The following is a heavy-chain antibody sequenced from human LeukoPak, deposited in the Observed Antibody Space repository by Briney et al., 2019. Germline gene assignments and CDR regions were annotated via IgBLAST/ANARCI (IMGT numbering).Heavy chain of an antibody. Sequence: PGGSLRLSCAASGFTVSSNYMSWVRQAPGKGLEWGSVIYSGGSTYYADSVKGRFTISRDNSKNTLYLQMNSLRAEDTAVYYCAREWSRGGMDVWGQGTTVTVSS. CDR3: AREWSRGGMDV. J-gene: IGHJ6*02. CDR2: IYSGGST. CDR1: GFTVSSNY. D-gene: IGHD2-15*01. V-gene: IGHV3-53*01.